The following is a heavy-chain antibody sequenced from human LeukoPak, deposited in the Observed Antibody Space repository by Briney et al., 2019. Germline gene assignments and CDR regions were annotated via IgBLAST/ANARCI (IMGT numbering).Heavy chain of an antibody. V-gene: IGHV4-39*01. Sequence: KSSETLSLTCTVSGGSISSSSYYWGWIRQPPGKGLELIGSIYYSGSTYYNPSLKSRVTISVDTSKNQFSLKLSSVTAADTAVYYCARGVPGYYFDYWGQGTLVTVSS. J-gene: IGHJ4*02. D-gene: IGHD2-2*01. CDR3: ARGVPGYYFDY. CDR1: GGSISSSSYY. CDR2: IYYSGST.